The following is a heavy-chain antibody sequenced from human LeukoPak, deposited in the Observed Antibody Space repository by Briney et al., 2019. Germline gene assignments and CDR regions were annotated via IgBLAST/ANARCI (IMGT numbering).Heavy chain of an antibody. CDR3: AKDISSTWFVDY. Sequence: PGGSLRLPCAASGFTFSSYGMHWVRQAPGKGLEWVAFIRYDGSNKYYADSVKGRFTISRDNSKNTLYLQMNSLRAEDTAVYYCAKDISSTWFVDYWGQGTLVTVSS. CDR1: GFTFSSYG. D-gene: IGHD6-13*01. CDR2: IRYDGSNK. V-gene: IGHV3-30*02. J-gene: IGHJ4*02.